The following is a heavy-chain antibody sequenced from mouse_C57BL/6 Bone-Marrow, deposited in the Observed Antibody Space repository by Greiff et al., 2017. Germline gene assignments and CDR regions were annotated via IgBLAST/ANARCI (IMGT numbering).Heavy chain of an antibody. V-gene: IGHV1-50*01. CDR1: GYTFTSYW. Sequence: QVQLQQPGAELVKPGASVKLSCKASGYTFTSYWMQWVKQRPGQGLEWIGEIDPSDSYTNYNQKFKGKAALTVDTSSSTAYMQLSSLTSEVSAVYYCARPLLPYWYFDVWGTGTTVTVSS. CDR3: ARPLLPYWYFDV. J-gene: IGHJ1*03. D-gene: IGHD1-1*01. CDR2: IDPSDSYT.